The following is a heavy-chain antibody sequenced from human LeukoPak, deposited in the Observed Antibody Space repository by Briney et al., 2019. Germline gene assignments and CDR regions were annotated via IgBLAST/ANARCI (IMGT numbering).Heavy chain of an antibody. V-gene: IGHV1-24*01. CDR3: ATWLTYYYDSSGYPPANY. J-gene: IGHJ4*02. D-gene: IGHD3-22*01. Sequence: ASVKVSCKVSGYTLTELSMHWVRQAPGKGLEWMGGFDPEDGETIYAQKFQGRVTMTEDTSTDTAYMELSSLRSEDTAVCYCATWLTYYYDSSGYPPANYWGQGTLVTVSS. CDR1: GYTLTELS. CDR2: FDPEDGET.